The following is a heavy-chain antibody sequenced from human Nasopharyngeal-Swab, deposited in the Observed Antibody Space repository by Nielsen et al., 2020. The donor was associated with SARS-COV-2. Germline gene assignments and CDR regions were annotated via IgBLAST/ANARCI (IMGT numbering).Heavy chain of an antibody. CDR3: ARDITLADIVVVPAAMDYYGMDV. Sequence: GGSLRLSCAASGFTFSSYWMSWVRQAPGKGLEWVANIKQDGSEKYYVDSVKGRFTISRDNAKNSLYLQVNSLRAEDTAVYYCARDITLADIVVVPAAMDYYGMDVWGQGTTVTVSS. CDR2: IKQDGSEK. V-gene: IGHV3-7*01. D-gene: IGHD2-2*01. CDR1: GFTFSSYW. J-gene: IGHJ6*02.